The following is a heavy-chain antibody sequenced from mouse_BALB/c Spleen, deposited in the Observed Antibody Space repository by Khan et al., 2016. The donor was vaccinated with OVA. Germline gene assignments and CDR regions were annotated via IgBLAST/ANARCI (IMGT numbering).Heavy chain of an antibody. J-gene: IGHJ4*01. D-gene: IGHD1-2*01. V-gene: IGHV1-9*01. CDR3: ASAAGSTYAMDY. CDR2: ILPGRGND. Sequence: QVQLKESGAELMKPGASAKIPCKATGYTFSNYWTEWVKQRPGHGLEWIGEILPGRGNDNFKEKFKDKATITADTSSNIAYMQLSSLTSEDSAVYYCASAAGSTYAMDYWNQGTSVTVSS. CDR1: GYTFSNYW.